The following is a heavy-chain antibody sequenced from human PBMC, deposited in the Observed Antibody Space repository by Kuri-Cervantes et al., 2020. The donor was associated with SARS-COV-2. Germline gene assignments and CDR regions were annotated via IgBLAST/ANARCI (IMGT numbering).Heavy chain of an antibody. J-gene: IGHJ3*02. D-gene: IGHD1-1*01. CDR2: INPNSGGT. Sequence: ASVKVSCKASGYTVTGYYMHWVRQAPGQGLEWIGWINPNSGGTNYAQKFQGRVTMTRDTSISTAYMELSRLRSDDTAVYYCARDKDLEAFDIWGQGTMVTVSS. CDR1: GYTVTGYY. V-gene: IGHV1-2*02. CDR3: ARDKDLEAFDI.